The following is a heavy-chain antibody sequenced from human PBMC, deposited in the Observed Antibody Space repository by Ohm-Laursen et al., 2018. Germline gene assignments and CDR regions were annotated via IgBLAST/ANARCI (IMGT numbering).Heavy chain of an antibody. V-gene: IGHV3-30*18. CDR1: GFPFSAYS. CDR3: AKERLPQRANALDI. Sequence: SLRLSCTASGFPFSAYSMNWVRQAPGKGLEWVAVISYDGKKQYYGDSVKGRFTISRDNSKNTLYLQMNSLSAEDTAVYYCAKERLPQRANALDIWGQGTMATVSS. CDR2: ISYDGKKQ. J-gene: IGHJ3*02. D-gene: IGHD2-15*01.